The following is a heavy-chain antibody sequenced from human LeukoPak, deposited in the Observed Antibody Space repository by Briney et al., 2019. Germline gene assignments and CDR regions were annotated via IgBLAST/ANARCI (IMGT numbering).Heavy chain of an antibody. Sequence: GGSLRLSCAASGFTVRNNYMTWVRQAPGKGLEWVSIIYSGDSTSYADSVKGRFTISRDNSKNSLYLQMNSLRAEDTAVYYCASPGLQLELPDYWGQGTLVTVSS. D-gene: IGHD1-7*01. J-gene: IGHJ4*02. CDR1: GFTVRNNY. V-gene: IGHV3-53*01. CDR3: ASPGLQLELPDY. CDR2: IYSGDST.